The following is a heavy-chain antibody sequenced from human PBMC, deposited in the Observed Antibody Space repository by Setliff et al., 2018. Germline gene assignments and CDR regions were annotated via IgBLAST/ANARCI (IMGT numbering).Heavy chain of an antibody. CDR1: GGSISSGSYY. V-gene: IGHV4-61*09. Sequence: SETLSLTCTVSGGSISSGSYYWSWIRQPAGKGLEWIGHIYTSGSTNYNPSLKSRVTISVDTSKNQFSLKLSSVTAPDTAVYYCARDQDFWSGHYRASHYMDVWGKGTTVTVSS. CDR2: IYTSGST. D-gene: IGHD3-3*01. J-gene: IGHJ6*03. CDR3: ARDQDFWSGHYRASHYMDV.